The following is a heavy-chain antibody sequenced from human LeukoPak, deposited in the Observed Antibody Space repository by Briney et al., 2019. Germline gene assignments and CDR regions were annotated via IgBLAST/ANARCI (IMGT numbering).Heavy chain of an antibody. CDR3: TRGITSAYCGGDCYLPHYYYYYGMDV. CDR1: GFTFGGYA. Sequence: GGSLRLSCTASGFTFGGYAMSWFRQAPGKGLEWVGFIRSKAYGGTTEYAASAKGRFTISRDDSKSIAYLQMNSLKTEDTAVYYCTRGITSAYCGGDCYLPHYYYYYGMDVWGQGTTVTVSS. J-gene: IGHJ6*02. D-gene: IGHD2-21*02. V-gene: IGHV3-49*03. CDR2: IRSKAYGGTT.